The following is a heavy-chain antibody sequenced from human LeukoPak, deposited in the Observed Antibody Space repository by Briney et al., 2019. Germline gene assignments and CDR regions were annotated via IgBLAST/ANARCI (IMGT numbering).Heavy chain of an antibody. Sequence: SETLSLTCTVSGDSISSSSYYWSWIRQHPGKGLEWIGYIYYSGSTYYNPSLKSRVTISVDTSKNQFSLKLSSVTAADTAVYYCARGLMVRGVSVEHVWFDPWGQGTLVTVSS. CDR2: IYYSGST. D-gene: IGHD3-10*01. J-gene: IGHJ5*02. V-gene: IGHV4-31*03. CDR3: ARGLMVRGVSVEHVWFDP. CDR1: GDSISSSSYY.